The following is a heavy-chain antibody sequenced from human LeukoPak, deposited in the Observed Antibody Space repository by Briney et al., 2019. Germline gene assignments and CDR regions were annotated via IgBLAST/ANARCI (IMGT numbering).Heavy chain of an antibody. Sequence: ASVKVSCKASGYTFTGYYMHWVRQAPGQGLEWMGWINPNSGGTNYAQKFQGRVTMTRDTSISTAYMELSSLRSEDTAVYYCARSLPGSFPGFADWGQGTLVTVSS. V-gene: IGHV1-2*02. D-gene: IGHD3-10*01. CDR3: ARSLPGSFPGFAD. CDR2: INPNSGGT. CDR1: GYTFTGYY. J-gene: IGHJ4*02.